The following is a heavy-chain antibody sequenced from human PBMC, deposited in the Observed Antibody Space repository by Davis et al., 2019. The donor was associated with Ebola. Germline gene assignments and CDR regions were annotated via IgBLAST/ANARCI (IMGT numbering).Heavy chain of an antibody. CDR1: GFTFSLFA. CDR2: IWYDGSNK. Sequence: GESLKISCAASGFTFSLFAMHWVRQAPGKGLEWVAVIWYDGSNKYYADSVKGRFTISRDNSKNTLYLQMNSLRAEDTAVYYCAREWELLDYWGQGTLVTVSS. CDR3: AREWELLDY. V-gene: IGHV3-33*08. D-gene: IGHD1-26*01. J-gene: IGHJ4*02.